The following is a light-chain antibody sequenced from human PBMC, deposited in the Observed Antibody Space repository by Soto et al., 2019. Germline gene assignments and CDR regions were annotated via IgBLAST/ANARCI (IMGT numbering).Light chain of an antibody. CDR1: QSVSSSY. CDR2: GAS. J-gene: IGKJ5*01. Sequence: EIVLTQSPGTLSLSPGERATLSCRASQSVSSSYLAWYQQKPGQAPRLLIYGASSRATGIPDRFSGSGSGTRFTLTISRLEPEDFAVYYCRQYDSSPITFGQGTRLEIK. V-gene: IGKV3-20*01. CDR3: RQYDSSPIT.